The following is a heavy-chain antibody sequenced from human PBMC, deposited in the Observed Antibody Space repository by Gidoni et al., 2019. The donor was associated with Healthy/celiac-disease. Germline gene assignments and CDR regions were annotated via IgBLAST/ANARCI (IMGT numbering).Heavy chain of an antibody. CDR1: GFTFSSYA. V-gene: IGHV3-23*01. D-gene: IGHD3-22*01. CDR3: AKDQGYYDSSGYPTGVADY. J-gene: IGHJ4*02. Sequence: EVQLLASGGGLVQPGGSLRLSYAASGFTFSSYAMSWISQALGKGLDCVSAISGSGGSTYYADSVKGRFTISRDNSNNTLYLQMNSLRAEDTAVYYCAKDQGYYDSSGYPTGVADYWGQGTLVTVSS. CDR2: ISGSGGST.